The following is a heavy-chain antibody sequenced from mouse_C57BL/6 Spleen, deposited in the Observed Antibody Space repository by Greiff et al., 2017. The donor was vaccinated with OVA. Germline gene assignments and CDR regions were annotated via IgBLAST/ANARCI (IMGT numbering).Heavy chain of an antibody. CDR2: FYPGNSDT. CDR3: TRWGITTVVAYYAMDY. J-gene: IGHJ4*01. V-gene: IGHV1-5*01. D-gene: IGHD1-1*01. CDR1: GYTFTSYW. Sequence: VQLQQSGTVLARPGASVKMSCKTSGYTFTSYWMHWVKQRPGQGLEWIGAFYPGNSDTSYNQKFKGKAKLTAVTSASTAYMELSSLTNEDSAVYYCTRWGITTVVAYYAMDYWGQGTSVTVSS.